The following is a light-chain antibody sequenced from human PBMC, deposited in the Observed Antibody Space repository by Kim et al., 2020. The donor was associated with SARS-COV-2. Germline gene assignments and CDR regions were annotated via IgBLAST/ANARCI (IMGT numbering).Light chain of an antibody. J-gene: IGKJ4*01. CDR1: QGISSY. CDR2: AAS. Sequence: IQLTQSPSSLSASVGDRVNITCRASQGISSYLAWYQQKPGKAPKLLIYAASTLQSGVPSRFSGSGSGTDFTLTISSLQPEDFATYYCQQLDSYPRTFGGGTKVDIK. V-gene: IGKV1-9*01. CDR3: QQLDSYPRT.